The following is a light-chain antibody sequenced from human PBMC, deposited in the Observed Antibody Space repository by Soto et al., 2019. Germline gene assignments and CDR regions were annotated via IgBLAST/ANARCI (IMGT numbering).Light chain of an antibody. CDR3: QHRSNWPPEIT. V-gene: IGKV3D-20*02. CDR2: GAS. J-gene: IGKJ5*01. CDR1: QSVSSSY. Sequence: EIVLTQSPVTLSLSPGERATLSCMASQSVSSSYLAWYQQKPGQAPRLLIYGASSRATGIPDRFSGSGSGTDFTLTISRLEPEDFAVYYCQHRSNWPPEITFGQGTRLEIK.